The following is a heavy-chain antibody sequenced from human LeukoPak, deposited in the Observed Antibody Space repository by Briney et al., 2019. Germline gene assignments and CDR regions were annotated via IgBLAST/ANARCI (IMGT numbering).Heavy chain of an antibody. D-gene: IGHD5-18*01. CDR3: AKDIGGYSFAAEY. CDR1: GFTFDDYA. J-gene: IGHJ4*02. Sequence: GGSLRLSCAASGFTFDDYAMHWVRHGPGKGLEWVSLISGDGGITYYADSVKGRFTISRDNSKNSLYLQMNSLRTEETALYYCAKDIGGYSFAAEYWGQGTLVTVSS. V-gene: IGHV3-43*02. CDR2: ISGDGGIT.